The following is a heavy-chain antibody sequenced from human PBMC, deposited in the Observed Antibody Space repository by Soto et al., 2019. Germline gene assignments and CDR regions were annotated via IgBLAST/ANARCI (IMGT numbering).Heavy chain of an antibody. D-gene: IGHD4-17*01. CDR3: ARVTVTTTDYYYYYMDV. V-gene: IGHV4-59*01. J-gene: IGHJ6*03. CDR2: IYYSGST. Sequence: SETLSLTCTFSGCSISSYYWSWIRQPPGKGLEWIGYIYYSGSTNYNPSLKSRVTISVDTSKNQFSLKLSSVTAADTAVYYCARVTVTTTDYYYYYMDVWGKGTTVTVSS. CDR1: GCSISSYY.